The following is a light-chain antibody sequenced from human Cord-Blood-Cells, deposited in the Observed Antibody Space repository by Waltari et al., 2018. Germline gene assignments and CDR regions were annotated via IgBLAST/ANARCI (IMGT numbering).Light chain of an antibody. Sequence: DIQMTQSPSSLSASVGDRVTITCRASQNISSYLNWYQQKPGKAPKLLIYAASSLQSGVPSMFSGRGSGTDFTLTISSLQPEDFATYYCQQSYSTPWTFGQGTKVEIK. CDR2: AAS. CDR1: QNISSY. J-gene: IGKJ1*01. V-gene: IGKV1-39*01. CDR3: QQSYSTPWT.